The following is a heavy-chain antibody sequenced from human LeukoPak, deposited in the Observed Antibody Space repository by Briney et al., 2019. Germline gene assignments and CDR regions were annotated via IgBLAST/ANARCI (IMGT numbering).Heavy chain of an antibody. Sequence: GGSLRLSCAASGLTFSDYYMSWIRQAPGKGLEWVSYISSSGSSIFYADSVKGRFTISRDNAKNTLYLQMNSLRAEDTAVYYCARGSGSYYFAFDYWGQGTLVTVSS. D-gene: IGHD1-26*01. J-gene: IGHJ4*02. CDR2: ISSSGSSI. V-gene: IGHV3-11*04. CDR1: GLTFSDYY. CDR3: ARGSGSYYFAFDY.